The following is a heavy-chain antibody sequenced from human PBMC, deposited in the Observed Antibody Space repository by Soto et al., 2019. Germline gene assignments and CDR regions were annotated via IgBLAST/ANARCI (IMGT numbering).Heavy chain of an antibody. CDR3: ARGLGFGELGF. D-gene: IGHD3-10*01. CDR1: GGSFSGYY. V-gene: IGHV4-34*01. Sequence: GGSFSGYYWSWIRQPPGKGLEWIGEINHSGSTNYNPSLKSRVTISVDTSKNQFSLKLSSVTAADTAVYYCARGLGFGELGFWGQGTLVTVSS. J-gene: IGHJ4*02. CDR2: INHSGST.